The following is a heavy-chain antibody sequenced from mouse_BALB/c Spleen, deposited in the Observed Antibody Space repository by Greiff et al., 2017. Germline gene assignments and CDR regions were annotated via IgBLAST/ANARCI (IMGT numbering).Heavy chain of an antibody. CDR1: GFTFSDYY. CDR3: ARDQDYYGYRFAY. V-gene: IGHV5-4*02. D-gene: IGHD1-2*01. Sequence: EVQRVESGGGLVKPGGSLKLSCAASGFTFSDYYMYWVRQTPEKRLEWVATISDGGSYTYYPDSVKGRFTISRDNAKNNLYLQMSSLKSEDTAMYYCARDQDYYGYRFAYWGQGTLVTVSA. CDR2: ISDGGSYT. J-gene: IGHJ3*01.